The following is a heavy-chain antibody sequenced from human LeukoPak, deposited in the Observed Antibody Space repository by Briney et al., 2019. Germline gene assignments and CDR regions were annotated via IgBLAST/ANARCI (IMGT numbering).Heavy chain of an antibody. CDR2: IYTSGST. D-gene: IGHD6-19*01. J-gene: IGHJ4*02. CDR3: ARRVAVAGGGWYFDY. CDR1: GGSISSNY. Sequence: SETLSLTCTVSGGSISSNYWSWIRQPPGKGLEWIGYIYTSGSTNYNPSLKSRVTISVDTSKNQFSLKLSSVTAADTAVYYCARRVAVAGGGWYFDYWGQGTLVTVSS. V-gene: IGHV4-4*09.